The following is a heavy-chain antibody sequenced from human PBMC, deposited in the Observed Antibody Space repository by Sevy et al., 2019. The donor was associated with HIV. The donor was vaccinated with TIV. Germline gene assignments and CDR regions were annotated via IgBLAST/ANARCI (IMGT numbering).Heavy chain of an antibody. CDR2: IYYSGST. CDR1: GGSISSYY. J-gene: IGHJ4*02. CDR3: ARGGGRQRLVHQLDY. D-gene: IGHD6-19*01. Sequence: SETLSLTCTVSGGSISSYYWSWIRQPPGKGLEWIGYIYYSGSTKYNPSLKSRVTISVDTSKNKFFLQLSSVTAADTAVFYCARGGGRQRLVHQLDYWGQGTLVTVSS. V-gene: IGHV4-59*01.